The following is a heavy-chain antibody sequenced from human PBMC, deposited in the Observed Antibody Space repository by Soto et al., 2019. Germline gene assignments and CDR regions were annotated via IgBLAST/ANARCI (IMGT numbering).Heavy chain of an antibody. J-gene: IGHJ4*02. V-gene: IGHV4-59*08. D-gene: IGHD1-26*01. CDR2: IYYSGST. Sequence: SETLSLTCTVSGGSISSYYWSWIRQPPGKGLEWIGYIYYSGSTNYNPSLKSRVTISVDTSKNQFSLKLSSVTAADTAVYYCARRWGAAFDYWGQGTLVTVSS. CDR3: ARRWGAAFDY. CDR1: GGSISSYY.